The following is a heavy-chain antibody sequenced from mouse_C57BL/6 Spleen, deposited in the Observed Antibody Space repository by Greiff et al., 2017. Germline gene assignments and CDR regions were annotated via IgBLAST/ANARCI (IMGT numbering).Heavy chain of an antibody. CDR3: ARSAYYSKGYYFDY. CDR2: INPSNGGT. CDR1: GYTFTSYW. Sequence: QVQLKQPGTELVKPGASVKLSCKASGYTFTSYWMHWVKQRPGQGLEWIGNINPSNGGTNYNEKFKSKATLTVDKSSSTAYMQLSSLTSEDSAVYYCARSAYYSKGYYFDYWGQGTTLTVSS. D-gene: IGHD2-5*01. V-gene: IGHV1-53*01. J-gene: IGHJ2*01.